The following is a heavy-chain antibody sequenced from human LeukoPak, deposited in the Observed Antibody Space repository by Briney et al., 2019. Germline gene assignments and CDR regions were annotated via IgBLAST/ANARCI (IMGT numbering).Heavy chain of an antibody. D-gene: IGHD2-2*01. V-gene: IGHV4-59*01. CDR1: GGSISSYY. CDR2: IYYSGST. Sequence: PSETLSLTCTVSGGSISSYYWSWIRQPPGKGLEWIGYIYYSGSTNYNPSLKSRVTISVDTSKNQFSLKLSSVTAADTAVYYCARITIGYCGSTSCYYFDYWGQGTLVTVSS. J-gene: IGHJ4*02. CDR3: ARITIGYCGSTSCYYFDY.